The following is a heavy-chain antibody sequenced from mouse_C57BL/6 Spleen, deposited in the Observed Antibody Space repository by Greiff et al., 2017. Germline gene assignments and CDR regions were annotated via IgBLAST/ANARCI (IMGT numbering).Heavy chain of an antibody. Sequence: VQLQESGAELVKPGDSVKVSCKASGYTFTSYWMHWVKQRPGKGLEWIGRIRPSDSDTNYNQKFTGKATLQVNKSTSVAYMQLSRLTSDDSAVYYCAISLTDAMDYWGQGTSVTVSS. D-gene: IGHD4-1*01. CDR1: GYTFTSYW. J-gene: IGHJ4*01. CDR3: AISLTDAMDY. V-gene: IGHV1-74*01. CDR2: IRPSDSDT.